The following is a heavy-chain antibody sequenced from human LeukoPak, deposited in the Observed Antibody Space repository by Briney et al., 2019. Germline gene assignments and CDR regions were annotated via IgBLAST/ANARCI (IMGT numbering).Heavy chain of an antibody. CDR3: AKGTVVNYYGMDV. CDR1: GFTFSSYA. CDR2: ISGSGGST. V-gene: IGHV3-23*01. J-gene: IGHJ6*02. Sequence: PGGSLRLSCAASGFTFSSYAMHWVRQAPGKGLEWVSAISGSGGSTYYADSVKGRFTISRDNSKNTLYLQMNSLRAEDTAVYYCAKGTVVNYYGMDVWGQGTTVTVSS. D-gene: IGHD4-23*01.